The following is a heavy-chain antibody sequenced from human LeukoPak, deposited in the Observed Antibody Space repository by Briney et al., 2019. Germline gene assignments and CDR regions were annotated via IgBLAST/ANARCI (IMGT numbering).Heavy chain of an antibody. Sequence: GGSLRLSCAASGFTFSSYGMHWVRQAPGKGLEWVAFIRYDGSNKYYADSVKGRFTISRDNSKNTLYLQMNSLRAEDTAVYYCAKDRIVATIISVSYFDYWGQGTLVTVSS. CDR3: AKDRIVATIISVSYFDY. J-gene: IGHJ4*02. CDR1: GFTFSSYG. D-gene: IGHD5-12*01. CDR2: IRYDGSNK. V-gene: IGHV3-30*02.